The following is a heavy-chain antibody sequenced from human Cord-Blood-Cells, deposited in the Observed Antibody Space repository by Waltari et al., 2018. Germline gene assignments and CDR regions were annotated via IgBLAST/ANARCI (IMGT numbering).Heavy chain of an antibody. D-gene: IGHD5-18*01. V-gene: IGHV4-38-2*01. CDR1: GYSIISGYY. Sequence: QVQLQESGPGLVKPSETLSLPCAVSGYSIISGYYWGWIRQPPGKGLEWIGSIDHSGSTYYNPSLKSRVTISVDTSKNQFSLKLSSVTAADTAVYYCETPGYGDAFDIWGQGTMVTVSS. CDR3: ETPGYGDAFDI. J-gene: IGHJ3*02. CDR2: IDHSGST.